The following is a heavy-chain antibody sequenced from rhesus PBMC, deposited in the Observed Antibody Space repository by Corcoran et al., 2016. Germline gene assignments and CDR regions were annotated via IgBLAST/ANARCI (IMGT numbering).Heavy chain of an antibody. V-gene: IGHV4S16*01. Sequence: QVLLQESGPGLVKPSETLSLTCAVSGVSLYGNYWTWIRQSPGKGLGWIGYIPVNTESTSYNPSLGGRVTISKDTSQNQYSLMLASVTAADTAIYYCARDAISLDVWGRGVLVTVSS. CDR2: IPVNTEST. CDR1: GVSLYGNY. J-gene: IGHJ5-2*02. CDR3: ARDAISLDV.